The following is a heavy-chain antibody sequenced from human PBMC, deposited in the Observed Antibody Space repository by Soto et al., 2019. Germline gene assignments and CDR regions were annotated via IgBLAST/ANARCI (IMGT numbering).Heavy chain of an antibody. V-gene: IGHV3-73*01. D-gene: IGHD3-10*01. CDR1: GFTFSDSD. CDR2: IRRKANRYAT. Sequence: GGSLRLSCAGTGFTFSDSDIHWVRQASGKGLEWVGRIRRKANRYATAYNESVKGRFTISRDDSRNTAYLQMNSLKTEDTAVYYCIHYGSGSYSTDYWGQGTQVTVSS. J-gene: IGHJ4*02. CDR3: IHYGSGSYSTDY.